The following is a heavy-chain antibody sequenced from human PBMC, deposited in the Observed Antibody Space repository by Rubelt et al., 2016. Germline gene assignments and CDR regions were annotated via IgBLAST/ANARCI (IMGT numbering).Heavy chain of an antibody. CDR3: AKGHSNLDY. J-gene: IGHJ4*02. V-gene: IGHV3-23*01. CDR2: ISGNGGST. Sequence: ASGFTYTYPTMTCVRQAPGKGLEWVSAISGNGGSTYYADSVRGRFTSSRDNSRNTLYLQMNSLRAEDTAVYYCAKGHSNLDYWGQGTLVTVSS. D-gene: IGHD6-13*01. CDR1: GFTYTYPT.